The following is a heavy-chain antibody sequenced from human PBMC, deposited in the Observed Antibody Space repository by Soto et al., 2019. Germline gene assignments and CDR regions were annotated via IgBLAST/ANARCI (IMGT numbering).Heavy chain of an antibody. CDR1: GGYISDYY. CDR3: ARHSPDSDWLSQFDY. Sequence: SGTLSLTCTVPGGYISDYYLNWIRQSPGKGLEWIGYILYGGSTNYDPSLKSRVTISVDTSKNQFSLNLSSVTAADTAVYYCARHSPDSDWLSQFDYWGQGTLVTVSS. CDR2: ILYGGST. D-gene: IGHD3-9*01. V-gene: IGHV4-59*01. J-gene: IGHJ4*02.